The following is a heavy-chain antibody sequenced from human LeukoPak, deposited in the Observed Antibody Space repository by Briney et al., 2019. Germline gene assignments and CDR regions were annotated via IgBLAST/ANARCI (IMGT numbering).Heavy chain of an antibody. J-gene: IGHJ6*04. Sequence: SETLSLTCAVSGGSISSSNWWSWVRQPPGKGLEWIGEIYHSGSTNYNPSLKSRVTISVDKSKNQFSLKLSSVTAADTAVYYCARVRGYGERYYYYGMTSGAKGPRSPSPQ. CDR2: IYHSGST. V-gene: IGHV4-4*02. CDR1: GGSISSSNW. D-gene: IGHD5-18*01. CDR3: ARVRGYGERYYYYGMTS.